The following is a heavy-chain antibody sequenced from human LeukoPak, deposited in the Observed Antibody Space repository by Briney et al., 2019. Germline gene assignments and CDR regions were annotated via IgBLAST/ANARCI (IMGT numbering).Heavy chain of an antibody. CDR3: ATHTGIVGATTFAS. J-gene: IGHJ4*02. CDR1: GFGFSSYA. V-gene: IGHV3-23*01. Sequence: GGSLRLSCAASGFGFSSYAMTWVRQAPGKGLEWVSAISGSGYSTYYADSVKGRFTISRDNSKNTLYLQMNSLRAEAPAVYYCATHTGIVGATTFASWGQGTLVTVSS. CDR2: ISGSGYST. D-gene: IGHD1-26*01.